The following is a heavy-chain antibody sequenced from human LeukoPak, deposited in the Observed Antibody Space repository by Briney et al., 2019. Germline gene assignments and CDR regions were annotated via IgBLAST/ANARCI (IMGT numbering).Heavy chain of an antibody. V-gene: IGHV3-30-3*01. CDR2: ISYDGSSK. J-gene: IGHJ3*02. CDR1: GFTFSSYA. D-gene: IGHD3-22*01. Sequence: PGGSLRLSCAASGFTFSSYAMHWVRQAPGKGLEWVAVISYDGSSKYYADSVKGRFTISRDNSKNMLYLQMSSLRAEDRAVYYCARVYYDGSGGAFDIWGQGTMVTVS. CDR3: ARVYYDGSGGAFDI.